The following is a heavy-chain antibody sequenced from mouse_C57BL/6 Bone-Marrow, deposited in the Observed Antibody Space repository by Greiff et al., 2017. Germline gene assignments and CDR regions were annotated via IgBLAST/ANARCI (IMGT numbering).Heavy chain of an antibody. J-gene: IGHJ1*03. CDR3: ARYGYYWYFDV. D-gene: IGHD2-2*01. CDR2: IHPNSGST. CDR1: GYTFTSYW. V-gene: IGHV1-64*01. Sequence: VQLQQPGAVLVKPGASVKLSCKASGYTFTSYWMHWVKQRPGQGLEWIGMIHPNSGSTNYNEKFKSKATLTVDKSSSTAYMQLSSLTSEDSAVYYCARYGYYWYFDVWGTGTTVTVSS.